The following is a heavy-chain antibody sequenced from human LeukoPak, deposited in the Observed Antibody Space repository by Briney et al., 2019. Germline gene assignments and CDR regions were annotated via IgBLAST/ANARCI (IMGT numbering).Heavy chain of an antibody. Sequence: GGSLRLSCAASGFTFSSYAMSWVRQAPGKGLEWVSLIYSGGTTYYADSVKARFSISRDDSKNTVYLQMNSLRAEDTAVYFCARVPYDGGAWGWFDPWGQGTQVTVSS. CDR3: ARVPYDGGAWGWFDP. V-gene: IGHV3-66*01. CDR1: GFTFSSYA. J-gene: IGHJ5*02. CDR2: IYSGGTT. D-gene: IGHD2-21*01.